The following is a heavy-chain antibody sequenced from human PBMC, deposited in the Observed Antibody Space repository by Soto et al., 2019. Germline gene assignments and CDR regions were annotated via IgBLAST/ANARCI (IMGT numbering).Heavy chain of an antibody. CDR2: IHYSGST. V-gene: IGHV4-59*01. J-gene: IGHJ3*02. CDR3: AREGIVVDDAFDI. CDR1: GGSISGFY. Sequence: TSETLSLTCAVSGGSISGFYWSWIRQPPGKGLEWIGHIHYSGSTRYNPSLESRVIISQDTSRNQFSLKLTSVTAADTAVYYCAREGIVVDDAFDIWGQGTMVTVS. D-gene: IGHD3-22*01.